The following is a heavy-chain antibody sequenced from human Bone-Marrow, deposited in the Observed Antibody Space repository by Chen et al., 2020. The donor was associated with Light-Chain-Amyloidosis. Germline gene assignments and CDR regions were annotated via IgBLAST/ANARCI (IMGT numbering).Heavy chain of an antibody. CDR1: GFTFSSYA. Sequence: EVHLVETGGALIQPGGSLRLSCAASGFTFSSYAMTWVRQAPGKGLEWVSTISGSGGSTYYADSVKGRFTISRDNAKNTLYLQMNSLRAEDTAVYYCANTGGAVNPYFYYYYMDVWGRGTTVTVSS. D-gene: IGHD3-10*01. CDR3: ANTGGAVNPYFYYYYMDV. CDR2: ISGSGGST. J-gene: IGHJ6*03. V-gene: IGHV3-23*04.